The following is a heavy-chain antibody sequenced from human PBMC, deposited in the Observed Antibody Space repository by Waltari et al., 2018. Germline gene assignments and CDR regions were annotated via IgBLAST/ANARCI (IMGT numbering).Heavy chain of an antibody. V-gene: IGHV3-13*01. J-gene: IGHJ4*02. CDR1: GFSFSHFD. Sequence: EVQLVESGGGLVQPGGSLSLPCATSGFSFSHFDMHWVRQLTGKGLEWVSGIGIAGDTYYPGFVKGRFTISRENAKKSLYLEMSSLRAGDTAVYYCARSRTLQSGGGFDYWGQGTLVTVSS. CDR3: ARSRTLQSGGGFDY. CDR2: IGIAGDT. D-gene: IGHD3-16*01.